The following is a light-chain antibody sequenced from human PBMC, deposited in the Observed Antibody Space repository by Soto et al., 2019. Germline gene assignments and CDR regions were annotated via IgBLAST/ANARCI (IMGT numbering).Light chain of an antibody. J-gene: IGLJ2*01. CDR2: DDG. CDR3: QVWDSSRDHRVV. CDR1: NIAIKS. Sequence: SYELTQAPSVSVAPGQTARITCGGNNIAIKSVHWYQQKPGQAPVLVVYDDGDRPSGIPERFSGSNSGNTATLTITRVEAGDEADYHCQVWDSSRDHRVVFGGGTKRTVL. V-gene: IGLV3-21*02.